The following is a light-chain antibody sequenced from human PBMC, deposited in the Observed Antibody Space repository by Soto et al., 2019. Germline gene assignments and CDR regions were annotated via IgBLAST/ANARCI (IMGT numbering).Light chain of an antibody. CDR1: SSDVVSLNF. Sequence: QSALTQPASVSGSPGQSITISCTGSSSDVVSLNFVSWYQQYPGEAPNLIIYEDTKRPSGVSNRFSGSKSGSTASLTISGVQAEDEAIFYCCSYASSGTLVFGGGTKVTVL. J-gene: IGLJ2*01. V-gene: IGLV2-23*01. CDR3: CSYASSGTLV. CDR2: EDT.